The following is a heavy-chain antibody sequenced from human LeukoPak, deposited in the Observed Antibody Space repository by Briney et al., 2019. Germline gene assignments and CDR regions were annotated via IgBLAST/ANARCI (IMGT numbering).Heavy chain of an antibody. CDR2: ISSSSSYI. J-gene: IGHJ4*02. CDR1: GFTFSSYS. V-gene: IGHV3-21*01. CDR3: ARDSGYGGGLDLDY. D-gene: IGHD5-12*01. Sequence: PGGSLRLSCAASGFTFSSYSMNWVRQAPGKGLEWVSSISSSSSYIYYADSVKGRFTISRDNAKNSLYLQMNSLRAEDTAVYYCARDSGYGGGLDLDYWGQGTLVTVSS.